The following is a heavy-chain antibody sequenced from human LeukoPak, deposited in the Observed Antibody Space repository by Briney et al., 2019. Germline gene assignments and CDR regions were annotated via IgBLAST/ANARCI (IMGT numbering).Heavy chain of an antibody. Sequence: PSETLSLTCAVYGGSFSGYYWSWIRQPPGKRREWIGEINHSGSTNYNPSLKSRVTISVDTSKNQFSLKLSSVTAADTAVYYSVRAPTYCTGGSCYSGHRGYYMDVCSEGSTVTVSS. V-gene: IGHV4-34*01. CDR3: VRAPTYCTGGSCYSGHRGYYMDV. J-gene: IGHJ6*03. CDR1: GGSFSGYY. D-gene: IGHD2-15*01. CDR2: INHSGST.